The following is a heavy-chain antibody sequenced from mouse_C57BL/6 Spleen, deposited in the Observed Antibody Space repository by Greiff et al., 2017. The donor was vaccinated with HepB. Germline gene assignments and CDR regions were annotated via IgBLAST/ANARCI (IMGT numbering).Heavy chain of an antibody. D-gene: IGHD3-1*01. CDR2: IRNKANGYTT. Sequence: EVKVVESGGGLVQPGGSLSLSCAASGFTFTDYYMSWVRQPPGKALEWLGFIRNKANGYTTEYSASVKGRFTISRDNSQSILYLQMNALRAEDSATYYCARSHSAAYWGQGTLVTVSA. V-gene: IGHV7-3*01. CDR3: ARSHSAAY. J-gene: IGHJ3*01. CDR1: GFTFTDYY.